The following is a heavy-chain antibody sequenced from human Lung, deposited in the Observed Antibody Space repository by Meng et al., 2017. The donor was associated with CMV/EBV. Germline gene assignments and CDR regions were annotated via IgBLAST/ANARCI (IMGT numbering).Heavy chain of an antibody. CDR2: INPDGSAK. D-gene: IGHD6-6*01. CDR3: ARSSSR. V-gene: IGHV3-7*01. J-gene: IGHJ4*02. Sequence: GESLKISCAASGFTFSTDWMTWVRQAPGKGLEWVANINPDGSAKYYVDSVKGRFTISRDNAMNSLYLQMNSLRAEDTAVYYCARSSSRWGQGTLGTVSS. CDR1: GFTFSTDW.